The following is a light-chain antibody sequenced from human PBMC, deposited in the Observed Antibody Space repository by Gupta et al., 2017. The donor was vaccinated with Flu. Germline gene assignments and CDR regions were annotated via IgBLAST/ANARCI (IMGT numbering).Light chain of an antibody. CDR1: TLPRQY. CDR3: QSADSSGTVWV. CDR2: KDS. Sequence: SYELTQPPSVSVSPGQTARITCSGDTLPRQYVYWYQQKPGQAPVLMISKDSERPSGIPERFSGSSSGTTVTLTISGVLAEEVGDYYCQSADSSGTVWVFGGGTKRTVL. J-gene: IGLJ3*02. V-gene: IGLV3-25*02.